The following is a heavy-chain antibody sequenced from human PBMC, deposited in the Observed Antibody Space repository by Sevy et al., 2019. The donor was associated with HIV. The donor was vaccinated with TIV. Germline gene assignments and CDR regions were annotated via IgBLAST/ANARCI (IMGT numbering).Heavy chain of an antibody. CDR2: INPKSGGT. D-gene: IGHD2-2*02. CDR1: GYTFTDYY. CDR3: ARVVEPAGIDPYYYGVDV. V-gene: IGHV1-2*02. Sequence: ASVKVSCKAYGYTFTDYYIHWVRQAPGQGLEWMGWINPKSGGTNYAQKFHGRVTMTRDTSISTACMELSRLRSDDTAVYYCARVVEPAGIDPYYYGVDVWGPGATVTVSS. J-gene: IGHJ6*02.